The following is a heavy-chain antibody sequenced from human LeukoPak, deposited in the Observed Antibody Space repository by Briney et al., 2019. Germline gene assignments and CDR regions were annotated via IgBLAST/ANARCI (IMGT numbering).Heavy chain of an antibody. CDR2: ISSGGHT. V-gene: IGHV4-39*07. CDR3: ARELSSAWFYY. CDR1: RGSTHTYNHF. Sequence: SETLSLTCSVSRGSTHTYNHFWGWLRQSPGKGLEWIGTISSGGHTDYNPSLKSRVTMSLDTSKTQFSLKVISVTAADTATYFCARELSSAWFYYWGQGALVTVSS. J-gene: IGHJ4*02. D-gene: IGHD6-25*01.